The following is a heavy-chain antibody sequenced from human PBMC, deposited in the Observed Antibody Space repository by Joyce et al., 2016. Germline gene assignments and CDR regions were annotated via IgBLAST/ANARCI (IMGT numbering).Heavy chain of an antibody. J-gene: IGHJ6*02. CDR3: AHAPATDRYYGMDV. V-gene: IGHV2-5*02. Sequence: QVTLKESGPTLVKPTQTLTLTCTFSGFSLSTSGVGVGWIRQPPGKALEWLALIYWDDAKRYSSSLKSRLTITTDTSKNQVVLTLTNMDPVDTATYYCAHAPATDRYYGMDVWGQGTTVTVFS. CDR1: GFSLSTSGVG. CDR2: IYWDDAK. D-gene: IGHD6-25*01.